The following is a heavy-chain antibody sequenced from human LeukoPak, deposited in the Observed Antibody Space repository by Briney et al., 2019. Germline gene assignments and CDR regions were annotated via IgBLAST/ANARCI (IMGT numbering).Heavy chain of an antibody. CDR1: GFTFSTIG. Sequence: GGSLRLSCAASGFTFSTIGLHWVRQAPGKGLEWVAMIPPDGSKTFYTDSIKGRFTISRDNSNNTLYLQMNSVRLEDTALYYCATEGEEWTNFDYWGQGTLVTVSS. J-gene: IGHJ4*02. V-gene: IGHV3-30*02. CDR3: ATEGEEWTNFDY. D-gene: IGHD3-3*01. CDR2: IPPDGSKT.